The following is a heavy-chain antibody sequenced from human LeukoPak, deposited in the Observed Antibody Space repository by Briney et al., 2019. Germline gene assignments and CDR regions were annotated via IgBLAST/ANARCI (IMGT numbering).Heavy chain of an antibody. CDR1: GFTFSNYA. Sequence: GGSLRLSCAASGFTFSNYAMSWVRRAPGKGLEWVSAISGSGGSTYYADSVKGRFTISRDNSKNTLYLQMNSLRAEDTAVYYCAKGGRIVVAPDAFDIWGQGTMVTVSS. CDR2: ISGSGGST. D-gene: IGHD3-22*01. J-gene: IGHJ3*02. CDR3: AKGGRIVVAPDAFDI. V-gene: IGHV3-23*01.